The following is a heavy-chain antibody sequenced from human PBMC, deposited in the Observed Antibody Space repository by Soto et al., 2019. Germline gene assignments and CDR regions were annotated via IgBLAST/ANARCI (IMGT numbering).Heavy chain of an antibody. CDR2: ISYDGSNK. CDR3: ARTRDSSGWYRGFYYYYGMDV. CDR1: GFTFSSYA. Sequence: QVQLVESGGGVVQPGRSLRLSCAASGFTFSSYAMHWVRQAPGKGLEWVAVISYDGSNKYYAYSVKGRFTISRDNSKNTLYLQMNSLRAEDTAVYYCARTRDSSGWYRGFYYYYGMDVWGQGTTVTVSS. V-gene: IGHV3-30-3*01. D-gene: IGHD6-19*01. J-gene: IGHJ6*02.